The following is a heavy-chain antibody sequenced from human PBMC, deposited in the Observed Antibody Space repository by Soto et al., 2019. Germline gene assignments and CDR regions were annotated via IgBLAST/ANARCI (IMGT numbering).Heavy chain of an antibody. J-gene: IGHJ5*02. CDR1: GFTFSSYW. V-gene: IGHV3-7*01. CDR2: IKQDGSEK. D-gene: IGHD4-17*01. Sequence: EVQLVESGGGLVQPGGSLRLSCAASGFTFSSYWMSWVRQAPGKGLEWVANIKQDGSEKYYVDSVKGRFTISRDNAKNSLYLQMNSLRAEDTAVYYCARDLPADGEYPNWFDPWGQGTLVTVSS. CDR3: ARDLPADGEYPNWFDP.